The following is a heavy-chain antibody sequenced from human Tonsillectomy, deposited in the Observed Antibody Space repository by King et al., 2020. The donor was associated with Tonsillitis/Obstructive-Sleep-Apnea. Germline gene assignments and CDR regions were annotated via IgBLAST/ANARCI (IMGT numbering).Heavy chain of an antibody. CDR1: GGSFSGYY. Sequence: VQLQQWGAGLLKPSETLSLTCAVYGGSFSGYYWSWLRQPPGKGLEWIGEINHSGSTNYNPSLKSRVTISVDTSKNQVSLKLSSVTAADTAVYYCGRRGGGNIVVVPAAIRPHYYYYMDVWGKGTTVTVSS. J-gene: IGHJ6*03. D-gene: IGHD2-2*01. V-gene: IGHV4-34*01. CDR3: GRRGGGNIVVVPAAIRPHYYYYMDV. CDR2: INHSGST.